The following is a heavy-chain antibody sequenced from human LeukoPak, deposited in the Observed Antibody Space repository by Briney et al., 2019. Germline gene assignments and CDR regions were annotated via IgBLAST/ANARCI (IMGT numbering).Heavy chain of an antibody. CDR2: IIPMFGTA. D-gene: IGHD6-25*01. Sequence: GASVKVSCKASGGTFSNYAISWMRQAPGQGLEWLGGIIPMFGTANYAQKFQGRVTITTDEATTTAYMELISLRSEDTAVYYCVRRQALRGRHRAFDPWGQGTLVTVTS. CDR1: GGTFSNYA. V-gene: IGHV1-69*05. CDR3: VRRQALRGRHRAFDP. J-gene: IGHJ5*02.